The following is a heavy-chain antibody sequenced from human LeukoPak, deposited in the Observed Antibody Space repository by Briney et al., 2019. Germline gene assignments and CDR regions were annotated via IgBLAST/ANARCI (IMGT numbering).Heavy chain of an antibody. V-gene: IGHV3-23*01. CDR3: ANGGYGDYPS. D-gene: IGHD4-17*01. CDR1: RFSFSSFA. Sequence: PGGSLRLSCAASRFSFSSFAMSWVRQAPGKGLEWVSSISDSGSSTYYADSVKGRFNISRDNSRNTLYLQMRSLRAEDTAVYYCANGGYGDYPSWGQGTLVTVSS. CDR2: ISDSGSST. J-gene: IGHJ5*02.